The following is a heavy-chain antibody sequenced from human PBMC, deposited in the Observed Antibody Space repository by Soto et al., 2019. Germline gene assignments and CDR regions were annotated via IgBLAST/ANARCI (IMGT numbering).Heavy chain of an antibody. D-gene: IGHD6-6*01. J-gene: IGHJ6*03. CDR2: ISSNGVGT. Sequence: EVQLAESGGGLAQPGGSLRLSCAASGFTLSGYAMDWVRQAPGKGLEYVSGISSNGVGTYYANSVQGRFTNSRDNSKNTVYLQMGSLRPEDMAVYYCAGRARPDFYYMDVWGKGTTVTVSS. V-gene: IGHV3-64*01. CDR1: GFTLSGYA. CDR3: AGRARPDFYYMDV.